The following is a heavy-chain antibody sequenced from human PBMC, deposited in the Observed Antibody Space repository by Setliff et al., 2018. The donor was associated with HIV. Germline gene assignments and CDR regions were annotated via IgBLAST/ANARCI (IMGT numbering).Heavy chain of an antibody. D-gene: IGHD3-3*02. Sequence: GSLRLSCATSGFTFNYAWMGWVRQAPGKGLEWVGRIKNKIDGEITDYAAPVKGRFTISRDDSKNILYLQLSSLEIEDTAVYHCIADLTDPPAFGPDYWGQGTLVTVSS. V-gene: IGHV3-15*01. CDR1: GFTFNYAW. CDR3: IADLTDPPAFGPDY. CDR2: IKNKIDGEIT. J-gene: IGHJ4*02.